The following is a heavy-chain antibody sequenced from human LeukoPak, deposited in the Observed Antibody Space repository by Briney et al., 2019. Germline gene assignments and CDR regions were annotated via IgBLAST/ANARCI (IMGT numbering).Heavy chain of an antibody. Sequence: GGSLRHSCAASGFTFSSYAMSWVRQAPGKGLEWVSAISGSGGSTYYADSVKGRFTISRDNSKNTLYLQMNSPRAEDTAVYYCAKGKRWLQPRGFDYWGQGTLVTVSS. CDR3: AKGKRWLQPRGFDY. J-gene: IGHJ4*02. D-gene: IGHD5-24*01. V-gene: IGHV3-23*01. CDR2: ISGSGGST. CDR1: GFTFSSYA.